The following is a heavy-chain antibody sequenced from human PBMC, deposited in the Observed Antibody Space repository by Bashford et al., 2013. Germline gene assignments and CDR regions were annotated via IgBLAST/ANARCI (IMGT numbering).Heavy chain of an antibody. CDR1: WLHQVVTT. V-gene: IGHV4-59*13. CDR2: VYYSGST. CDR3: ARGGVTAYYFDY. Sequence: SSETLSLTCDCLWWLHQVVTTGAGSGRPPGEGTGVGLGIVYYSGSTNYNPSLKSRVTISVDTSKNQFSLKLSSVTAADTAVYYCARGGVTAYYFDYWGQGTLVTVSS. J-gene: IGHJ4*02. D-gene: IGHD4-23*01.